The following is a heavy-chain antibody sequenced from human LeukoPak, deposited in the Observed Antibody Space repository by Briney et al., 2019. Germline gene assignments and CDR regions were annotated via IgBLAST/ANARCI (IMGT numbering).Heavy chain of an antibody. CDR1: GLTLVRFD. Sequence: GGSLRLSCVASGLTLVRFDMNWVRQAPGKGLEWVAFIAYDGRNNYYADSVKGRFTISRDNSKNTVSLQMNTLRPEDTALYYCAKARLLSGDDAFDIWGQGTMVIVSS. V-gene: IGHV3-30*18. D-gene: IGHD5-12*01. CDR3: AKARLLSGDDAFDI. CDR2: IAYDGRNN. J-gene: IGHJ3*02.